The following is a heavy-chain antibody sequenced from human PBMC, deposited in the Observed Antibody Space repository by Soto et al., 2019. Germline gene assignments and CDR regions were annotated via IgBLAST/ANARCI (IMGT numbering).Heavy chain of an antibody. CDR2: VKSKTDGGTI. CDR1: GFTFTNAW. V-gene: IGHV3-15*01. D-gene: IGHD3-10*01. Sequence: GGSLRLSCAASGFTFTNAWMTWVRQAPGKGLEWVGHVKSKTDGGTIDYAAPVKGRFTVSRDDSKDTLYLQMNSLKIEDTAVYYCTRPLYRGSYSVYWGLGTQVTVSS. CDR3: TRPLYRGSYSVY. J-gene: IGHJ4*01.